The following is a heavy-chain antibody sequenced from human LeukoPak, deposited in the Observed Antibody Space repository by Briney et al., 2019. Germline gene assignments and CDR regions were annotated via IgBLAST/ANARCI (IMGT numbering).Heavy chain of an antibody. CDR1: GFSFSSYS. D-gene: IGHD1-26*01. CDR3: ARDLIVGTTMYSGAFDY. Sequence: PGGSLRLSCAASGFSFSSYSMSWVRQGPGKGLEWVALIWYDGSNKYYADSVRGRFTISRDNSENTLYLQMNSLRAEDTAVYYCARDLIVGTTMYSGAFDYWGQGTLVTASS. J-gene: IGHJ4*02. CDR2: IWYDGSNK. V-gene: IGHV3-33*08.